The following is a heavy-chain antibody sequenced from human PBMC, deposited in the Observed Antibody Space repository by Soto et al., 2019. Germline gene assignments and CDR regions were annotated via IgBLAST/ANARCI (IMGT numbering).Heavy chain of an antibody. D-gene: IGHD3-16*02. CDR1: GYTFISFG. CDR2: ISAYNGNT. J-gene: IGHJ3*02. V-gene: IGHV1-18*01. CDR3: ARDLDDYVWGSYPSPDAFDI. Sequence: QVQLVQSGAEVKKPGASVKVCCKASGYTFISFGISWVRQAPGQGLEWMGWISAYNGNTNYAQKLQGRVTMTTDTSTSTAYMELRSLRSDDTAVYYCARDLDDYVWGSYPSPDAFDIWGQGTMVTVSS.